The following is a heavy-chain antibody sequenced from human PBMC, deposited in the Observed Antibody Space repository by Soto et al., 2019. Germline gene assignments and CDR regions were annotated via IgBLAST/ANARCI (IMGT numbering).Heavy chain of an antibody. CDR2: ISAYNGNT. J-gene: IGHJ6*03. Sequence: KKWGASVKVSCKASGYTFTSYGISWVRQAPGQGLEWMGWISAYNGNTNYAQKLQGRVTMTTDTSTSTAYMELRSLRSDDTAVYYCAREVPQTLNDYGDYESPYYYYYMDVWGKGTTVTVSS. CDR1: GYTFTSYG. D-gene: IGHD4-17*01. CDR3: AREVPQTLNDYGDYESPYYYYYMDV. V-gene: IGHV1-18*01.